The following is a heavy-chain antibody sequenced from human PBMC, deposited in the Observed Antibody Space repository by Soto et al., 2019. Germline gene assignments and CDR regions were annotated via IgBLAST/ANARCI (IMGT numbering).Heavy chain of an antibody. D-gene: IGHD6-19*01. CDR2: IVVGSGNT. CDR1: GFTFTSSA. V-gene: IGHV1-58*01. Sequence: VASVKVSCKASGFTFTSSAVQWVRQARGQRLEWIGWIVVGSGNTNYAQKFQERVTITRDMSTSTAYMELSSLRSEDTAVYYCAADSSWYSSGWYRLDPWGQGTPVTVSS. CDR3: AADSSWYSSGWYRLDP. J-gene: IGHJ5*02.